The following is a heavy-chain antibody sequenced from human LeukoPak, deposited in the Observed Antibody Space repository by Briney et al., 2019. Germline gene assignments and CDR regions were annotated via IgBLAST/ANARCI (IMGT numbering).Heavy chain of an antibody. CDR3: ARTSYDSSAYYYVISSGRFHYFDY. Sequence: SETLSLTCTVSGGSISSSSYYWGWIRQPPGKGLEWIGSIYYTGSTYYNPSLKSRVTISVDTSKNQFSLKLSSVTAADTAVYYCARTSYDSSAYYYVISSGRFHYFDYWGQGTLVTVSS. D-gene: IGHD3-22*01. CDR2: IYYTGST. V-gene: IGHV4-39*07. J-gene: IGHJ4*02. CDR1: GGSISSSSYY.